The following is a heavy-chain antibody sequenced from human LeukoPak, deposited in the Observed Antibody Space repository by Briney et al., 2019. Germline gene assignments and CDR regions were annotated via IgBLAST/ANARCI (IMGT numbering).Heavy chain of an antibody. Sequence: QPGGSLRLSCAASGFTFSSYEMNWVRQAPGKGLEWVSYISSSDSTIYYADSVKGRFTTSRDNAKNSLYLQMNSLRAEDTAVYYCARDYYGYYFDYWGQGTLVTVSS. CDR2: ISSSDSTI. V-gene: IGHV3-48*03. J-gene: IGHJ4*02. D-gene: IGHD3-10*01. CDR1: GFTFSSYE. CDR3: ARDYYGYYFDY.